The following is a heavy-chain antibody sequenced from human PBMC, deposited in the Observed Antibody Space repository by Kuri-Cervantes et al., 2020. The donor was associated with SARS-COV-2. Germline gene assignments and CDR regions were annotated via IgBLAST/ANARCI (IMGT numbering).Heavy chain of an antibody. V-gene: IGHV4-61*01. CDR3: ARGGIATVTTSFWYFDL. Sequence: SETLSLTCTVSGGSVSSGSYYWSWIRQPPGKGLEWIGYIYYSGSTNYNPSLKSRVTISVDTSKNQFSLKLSSVTAADTAVYYCARGGIATVTTSFWYFDLWGRGTLVTVSS. D-gene: IGHD4-17*01. J-gene: IGHJ2*01. CDR1: GGSVSSGSYY. CDR2: IYYSGST.